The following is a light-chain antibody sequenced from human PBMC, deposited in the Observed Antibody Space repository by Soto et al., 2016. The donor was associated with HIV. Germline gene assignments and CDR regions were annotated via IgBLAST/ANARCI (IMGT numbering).Light chain of an antibody. CDR2: GAS. CDR3: QQYNSYSYT. CDR1: QGISTW. Sequence: DIQMTQSPSSVSASVGDRVTITCRASQGISTWLAWYQQKPGKAPKLLICGASGLQNGVPSRFSGSGSGTEFTLTISSLQPDDFATYYCQQYNSYSYTFGQGTKLEIK. V-gene: IGKV1D-16*01. J-gene: IGKJ2*01.